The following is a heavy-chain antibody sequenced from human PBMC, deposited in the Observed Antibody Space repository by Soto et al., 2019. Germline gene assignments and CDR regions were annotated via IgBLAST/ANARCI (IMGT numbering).Heavy chain of an antibody. CDR3: ARGGAARPDY. V-gene: IGHV3-23*01. Sequence: GGSLRLSCAASGFTFSSYAMSLVRQAPGKGLEWLSSITGSGTGTYYADAVKGRFSISRDNAKNSLYLQMNSLRVEDTAVYYCARGGAARPDYWGQGTLVTVSS. D-gene: IGHD3-16*01. J-gene: IGHJ4*02. CDR2: ITGSGTGT. CDR1: GFTFSSYA.